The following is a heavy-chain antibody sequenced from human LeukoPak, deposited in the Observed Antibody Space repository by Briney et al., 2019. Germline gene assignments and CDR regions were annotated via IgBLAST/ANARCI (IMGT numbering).Heavy chain of an antibody. D-gene: IGHD6-19*01. J-gene: IGHJ4*02. CDR3: AKDRAGYSTGWTFDS. CDR1: GGTFSSYA. V-gene: IGHV1-69*04. CDR2: IIPILGIA. Sequence: SVKVSCKASGGTFSSYAIGWVRQAPGQGLEWMGRIIPILGIANYAQKFQGRVTITADKSTSTAYMELSSLRSEDTAVYYCAKDRAGYSTGWTFDSWGQGTLVTVSS.